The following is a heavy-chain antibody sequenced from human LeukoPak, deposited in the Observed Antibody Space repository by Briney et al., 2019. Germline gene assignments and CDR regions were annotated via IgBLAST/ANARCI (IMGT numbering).Heavy chain of an antibody. CDR2: INPNSGGT. Sequence: GASVKVSCKASGYTFTGYYMHWVRQAPGQGLEWMGWINPNSGGTNYAQKFQGWVTMTRDTSISTAYMELSRLRSDDTAVYYCARWSAGCSSTSCCGYGMDVWGQGTTVTVSS. J-gene: IGHJ6*02. CDR1: GYTFTGYY. CDR3: ARWSAGCSSTSCCGYGMDV. V-gene: IGHV1-2*04. D-gene: IGHD2-2*01.